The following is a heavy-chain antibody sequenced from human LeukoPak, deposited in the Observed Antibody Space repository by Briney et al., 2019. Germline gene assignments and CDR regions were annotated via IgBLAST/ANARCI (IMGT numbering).Heavy chain of an antibody. CDR2: IKQDGSEK. CDR1: GFTFSDYL. D-gene: IGHD6-6*01. Sequence: GGSLRLSCAASGFTFSDYLMSWVRQAPGKGLEWVANIKQDGSEKYYVDSVKGRFTISRDNAKNSLYLQMNSLRAEDTAVYYCARGPRLYSSWPIAAFDYWGQGTLVTVSS. V-gene: IGHV3-7*01. J-gene: IGHJ4*02. CDR3: ARGPRLYSSWPIAAFDY.